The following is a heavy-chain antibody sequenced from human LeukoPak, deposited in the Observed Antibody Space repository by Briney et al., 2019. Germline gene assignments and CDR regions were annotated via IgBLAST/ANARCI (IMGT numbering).Heavy chain of an antibody. Sequence: PSETLSLTCAVSGYSISSGYYWGWIRPPPGKGLEWIGIIYHSGSTYYNPSLKSRVTISVDTSKNQFSLKLSSVTAADTAVYYCASLRQTPAAAGISKSFDYWGQGTLVTVSS. J-gene: IGHJ4*02. CDR1: GYSISSGYY. D-gene: IGHD6-13*01. CDR3: ASLRQTPAAAGISKSFDY. CDR2: IYHSGST. V-gene: IGHV4-38-2*01.